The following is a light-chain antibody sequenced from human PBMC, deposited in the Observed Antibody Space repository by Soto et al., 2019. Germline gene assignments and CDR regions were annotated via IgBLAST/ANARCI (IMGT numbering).Light chain of an antibody. V-gene: IGKV3-11*01. CDR3: EQRSICLC. CDR1: QSVSSY. CDR2: DAS. Sequence: EIVLTQSPATLSLSPGERATLSCRASQSVSSYLAWYQQKPGQAPRLLIYDASNRATDIPARFSASGSGTDFTLTISCLEPDDFAVYSCEQRSICLCFGGAKQVDVK. J-gene: IGKJ4*01.